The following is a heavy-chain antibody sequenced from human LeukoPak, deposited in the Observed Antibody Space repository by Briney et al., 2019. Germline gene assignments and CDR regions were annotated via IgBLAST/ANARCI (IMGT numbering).Heavy chain of an antibody. CDR1: GGSISSYC. D-gene: IGHD3-10*01. Sequence: HLETLSLTCTVSGGSISSYCWSWIRQPPGKGLEWIGYIYATGSTNYNPSLKSRVTISVDTSKNQFSLNLRSVTAADTAVYYCARHGSVRSPLGPWGQGTLVTVSS. CDR2: IYATGST. V-gene: IGHV4-4*09. J-gene: IGHJ5*02. CDR3: ARHGSVRSPLGP.